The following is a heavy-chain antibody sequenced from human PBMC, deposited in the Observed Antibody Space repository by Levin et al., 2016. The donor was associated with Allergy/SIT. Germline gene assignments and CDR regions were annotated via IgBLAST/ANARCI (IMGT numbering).Heavy chain of an antibody. Sequence: WVRQAPGQGLEWMGWINPNSGGTNYAQKFQGWVTMTRDTSISTAYMELSRLRSDDTAVYYCARGGNVPLTRYYYDSSGYYYPHQDYYGMDVWGQGTTVTVSS. V-gene: IGHV1-2*04. CDR2: INPNSGGT. J-gene: IGHJ6*02. D-gene: IGHD3-22*01. CDR3: ARGGNVPLTRYYYDSSGYYYPHQDYYGMDV.